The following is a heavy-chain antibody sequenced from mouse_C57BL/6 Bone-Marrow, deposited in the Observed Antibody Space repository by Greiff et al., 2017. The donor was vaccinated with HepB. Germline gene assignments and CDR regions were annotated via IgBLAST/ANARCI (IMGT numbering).Heavy chain of an antibody. CDR2: ISSGSSTI. V-gene: IGHV5-17*01. Sequence: EVQRVESGGGLVKPGGSLKLSCAASGFTFSDYGKHWVRQAPEKGLEWVAYISSGSSTIYYADTVKGRFTISRDNAKNTLFLQMTSLRSEDTAMYYCAKGPHYYGSIYFDYWGQGTTLTVSS. CDR1: GFTFSDYG. D-gene: IGHD1-1*01. CDR3: AKGPHYYGSIYFDY. J-gene: IGHJ2*01.